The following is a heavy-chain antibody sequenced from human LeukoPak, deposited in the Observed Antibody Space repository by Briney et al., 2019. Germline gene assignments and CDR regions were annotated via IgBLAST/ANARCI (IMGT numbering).Heavy chain of an antibody. CDR3: VRHSGRAGGQ. CDR2: ISGNGGDI. CDR1: GFSFGGHY. D-gene: IGHD3-10*01. J-gene: IGHJ4*02. V-gene: IGHV3-11*01. Sequence: NPGGSLRLSCAASGFSFGGHYMSWLRQAPGKGPEWISYISGNGGDIAYADSVEGRFTISRDNAKNSLHLQMNRLRVEDTAVYHCVRHSGRAGGQWGQGTIIAVSS.